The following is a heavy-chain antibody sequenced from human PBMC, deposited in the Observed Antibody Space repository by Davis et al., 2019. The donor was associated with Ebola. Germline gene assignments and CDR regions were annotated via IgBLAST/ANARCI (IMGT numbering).Heavy chain of an antibody. D-gene: IGHD4-17*01. J-gene: IGHJ2*01. CDR2: ISSSSSTI. CDR1: GFTFSSYA. V-gene: IGHV3-48*02. CDR3: ARHVNGDFWYFDL. Sequence: GESLKISCAASGFTFSSYAMHWVRQAPGKGLEWVSYISSSSSTIYYADSVKGRFTISRDNAKNSVYLQMNSLRDEDTAVYYCARHVNGDFWYFDLWGRGTRVTVSS.